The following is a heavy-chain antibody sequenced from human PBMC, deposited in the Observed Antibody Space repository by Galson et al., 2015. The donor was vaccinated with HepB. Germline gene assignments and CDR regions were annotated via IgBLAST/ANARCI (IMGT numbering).Heavy chain of an antibody. Sequence: SLRLSCAVSGFTFSDYYMSWIRQAPGKGLEWLSYITNSGRSTSSADSVKGRFTISRDNAKNSLYLEMNSLRAEDTAVYYCARESRGNYFTFDYWGQGTLVTVSS. D-gene: IGHD2/OR15-2a*01. CDR3: ARESRGNYFTFDY. CDR2: ITNSGRST. J-gene: IGHJ4*02. CDR1: GFTFSDYY. V-gene: IGHV3-11*01.